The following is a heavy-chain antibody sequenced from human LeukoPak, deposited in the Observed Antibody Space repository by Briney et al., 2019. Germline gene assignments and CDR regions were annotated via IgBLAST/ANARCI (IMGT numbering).Heavy chain of an antibody. V-gene: IGHV4-30-4*01. CDR1: GGSIYSGDYY. CDR3: AGAGDFDS. Sequence: PSETLSLTCTASGGSIYSGDYYWSWIRQPPGKGLEWIGYIYFDGSTYYNPSLKSRVSISMDTSKNQFSLKLSSMTAADTAVYFCAGAGDFDSWGQGTLVTVSS. J-gene: IGHJ4*02. D-gene: IGHD3-10*01. CDR2: IYFDGST.